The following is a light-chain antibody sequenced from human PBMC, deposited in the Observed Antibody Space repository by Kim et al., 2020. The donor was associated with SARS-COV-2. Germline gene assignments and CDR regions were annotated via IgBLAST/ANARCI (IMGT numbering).Light chain of an antibody. CDR1: SIGNKA. CDR2: YDE. J-gene: IGLJ1*01. V-gene: IGLV3-21*04. Sequence: AQGKTASISCGGNSIGNKAVHWYQQMPGQAPVMVMYYDEVRPSGIPERISGSNSGNTATLTISRVEAGDEAVYYCHVWDTDSDLHVFGSGTKVTVL. CDR3: HVWDTDSDLHV.